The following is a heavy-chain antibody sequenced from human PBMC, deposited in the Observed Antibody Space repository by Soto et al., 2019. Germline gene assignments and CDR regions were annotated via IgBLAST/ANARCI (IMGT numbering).Heavy chain of an antibody. D-gene: IGHD2-21*02. V-gene: IGHV1-46*03. CDR1: GYTLTELS. CDR3: ARGGHIAVVTASFDY. CDR2: IHPSGGGS. J-gene: IGHJ4*02. Sequence: ASVKVSCKVSGYTLTELSMRWVRQAPGQGLEWMGIIHPSGGGSTYAQKFLGRVTMTRDTSTSTVFMELSSLRSADTAVYYCARGGHIAVVTASFDYWGQGTLVTVSS.